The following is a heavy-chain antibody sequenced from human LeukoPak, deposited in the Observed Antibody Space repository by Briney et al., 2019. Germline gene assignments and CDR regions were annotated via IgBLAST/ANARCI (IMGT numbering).Heavy chain of an antibody. CDR3: ARSVAAYYDFWSGSGWFDP. Sequence: GASVKVSCKASGYTFTSYYMHWVRQAPGQGLEWMGIINPSGGSTSYAQKFQGRVTMTRDTSTSTVYMELSSLRSEDTAVYYCARSVAAYYDFWSGSGWFDPWGQGTLVTVSS. CDR1: GYTFTSYY. D-gene: IGHD3-3*01. J-gene: IGHJ5*02. CDR2: INPSGGST. V-gene: IGHV1-46*01.